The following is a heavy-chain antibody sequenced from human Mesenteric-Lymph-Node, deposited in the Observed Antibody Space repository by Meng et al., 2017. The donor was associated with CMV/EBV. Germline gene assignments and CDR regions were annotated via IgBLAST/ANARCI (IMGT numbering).Heavy chain of an antibody. CDR2: IGTAGDT. CDR3: VRDRKDDFWSGYYMETYYDYGMDV. Sequence: GESLKISCAACGFTFSSYDMHWVRQATGKGLEWVSAIGTAGDTYYPGSVKGQFTISRDNAKNSLYLQMNSLRAEDTAVYYCVRDRKDDFWSGYYMETYYDYGMDVWGQGTTVTVSS. V-gene: IGHV3-13*03. D-gene: IGHD3-3*01. CDR1: GFTFSSYD. J-gene: IGHJ6*02.